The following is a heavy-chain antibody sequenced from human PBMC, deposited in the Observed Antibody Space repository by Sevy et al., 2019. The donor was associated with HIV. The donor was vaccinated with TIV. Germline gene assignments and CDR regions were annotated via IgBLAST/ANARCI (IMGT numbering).Heavy chain of an antibody. CDR2: FRSKAYGGTT. CDR3: TRYCSSSSCEKTNWVDAFDI. CDR1: GFTFGDYA. Sequence: GGSLRLSCTTSGFTFGDYAMTWVRQAPGKGLEWVGFFRSKAYGGTTECAASVKGRFTISRDDSKSIAYLQMNSLKTEDTAVYYCTRYCSSSSCEKTNWVDAFDIWGQGTMVTVSS. J-gene: IGHJ3*02. V-gene: IGHV3-49*04. D-gene: IGHD2-2*01.